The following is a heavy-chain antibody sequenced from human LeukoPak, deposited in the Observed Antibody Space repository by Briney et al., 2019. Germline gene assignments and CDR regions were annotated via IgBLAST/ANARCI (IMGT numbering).Heavy chain of an antibody. CDR1: GFTFGDYA. CDR2: IRSKAYGGTT. CDR3: TRFEDGYNYDAFDI. V-gene: IGHV3-49*03. J-gene: IGHJ3*02. D-gene: IGHD5-24*01. Sequence: GGSLRLSCTASGFTFGDYAMSWFRQAPGKGLEWVGLIRSKAYGGTTEYAASVKGRFTISRDDSKSIAYLQMNSLKTEDTAVYYCTRFEDGYNYDAFDIWGQGTMVTVSS.